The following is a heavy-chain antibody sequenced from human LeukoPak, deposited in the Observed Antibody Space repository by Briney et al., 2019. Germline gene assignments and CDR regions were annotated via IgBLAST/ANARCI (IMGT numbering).Heavy chain of an antibody. D-gene: IGHD4-17*01. CDR2: IYSGGST. J-gene: IGHJ4*02. Sequence: PGGSLRLSCAASGFTVSSDYMIWVRQAPGKGLEWVSVIYSGGSTYYADSVKGRFTISRDNSKNTLYLQMNSLRAEDTAVYYCARDQGGDYTFDYWGQGTLVTVSS. CDR3: ARDQGGDYTFDY. CDR1: GFTVSSDY. V-gene: IGHV3-66*02.